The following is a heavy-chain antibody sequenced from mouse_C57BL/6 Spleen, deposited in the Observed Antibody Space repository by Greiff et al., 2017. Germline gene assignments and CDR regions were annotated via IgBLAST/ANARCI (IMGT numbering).Heavy chain of an antibody. Sequence: EVQLQQSGAELVKPGASVKLSCTASGFNINDYYMHWVKQRTEQGLEWIGRIDPEDGDTKYAPQFPGKATITADTSSNTDYLQLSSLTSEDTAVYDCARVDGDSSGLGFAYWGQGTLVTVSA. D-gene: IGHD3-2*02. CDR3: ARVDGDSSGLGFAY. J-gene: IGHJ3*01. V-gene: IGHV14-2*01. CDR2: IDPEDGDT. CDR1: GFNINDYY.